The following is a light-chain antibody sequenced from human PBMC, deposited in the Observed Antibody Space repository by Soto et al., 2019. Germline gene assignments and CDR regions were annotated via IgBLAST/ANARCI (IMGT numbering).Light chain of an antibody. J-gene: IGKJ1*01. V-gene: IGKV1-5*01. CDR2: DAS. CDR1: QTINRS. CDR3: QQYNSYSWT. Sequence: DIQITQSPSTLSASVGDRVTITCRASQTINRSLAWYQQKPGKAPKLLIYDASSLESGVPSRFSGSGSGTEFTLTISSLQPDDFATYYYQQYNSYSWTFGQGAKVDI.